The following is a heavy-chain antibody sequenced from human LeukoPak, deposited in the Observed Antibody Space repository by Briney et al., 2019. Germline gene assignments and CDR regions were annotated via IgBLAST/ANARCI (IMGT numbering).Heavy chain of an antibody. CDR3: ASSKGPTVIVVNC. Sequence: GRSLRLSCAASGFTVSSNYMSWVRQAPGRGLEWVSVIYSGGSTYYADAVKGRFTISRDTSKNTLYLQMNSLRAEDTAVYYCASSKGPTVIVVNCWGQGTLVTVSS. D-gene: IGHD5-18*01. CDR1: GFTVSSNY. CDR2: IYSGGST. V-gene: IGHV3-53*01. J-gene: IGHJ4*02.